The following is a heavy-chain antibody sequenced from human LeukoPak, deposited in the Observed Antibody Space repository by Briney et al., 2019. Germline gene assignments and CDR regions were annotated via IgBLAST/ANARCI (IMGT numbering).Heavy chain of an antibody. J-gene: IGHJ4*02. Sequence: GESLKISCKGSGYSYTSYWISWVRQMPGKGLEWMGRIDPSDSYTNYSPSFQGHVTISADKSISTAYLQWSSLKASDTAMYYCARIAYYYGSGSEFDYWGQGTLVTVSS. CDR3: ARIAYYYGSGSEFDY. V-gene: IGHV5-10-1*01. D-gene: IGHD3-10*01. CDR1: GYSYTSYW. CDR2: IDPSDSYT.